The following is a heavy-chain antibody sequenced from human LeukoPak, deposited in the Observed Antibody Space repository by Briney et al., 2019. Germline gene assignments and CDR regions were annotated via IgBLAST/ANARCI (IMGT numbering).Heavy chain of an antibody. CDR1: GASISSDYSY. D-gene: IGHD3-16*01. CDR3: ARSVDYVSI. J-gene: IGHJ3*02. CDR2: VSKSGNT. V-gene: IGHV4-39*01. Sequence: SETLSLTCTVSGASISSDYSYWTWIRQPPGKGLEWIGSVSKSGNTYYNPSLESRINIAIDTSNNQFSLRVNSVTASDTAVYFRARSVDYVSIWGQGTMITVSS.